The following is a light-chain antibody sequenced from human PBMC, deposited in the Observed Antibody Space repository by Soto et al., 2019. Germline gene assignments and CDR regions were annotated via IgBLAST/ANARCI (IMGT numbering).Light chain of an antibody. CDR1: QSVRSF. J-gene: IGKJ2*01. CDR3: QLYGASLVT. V-gene: IGKV3-11*01. CDR2: DAS. Sequence: DIVLTQSPATLSLSPGERATLSCRASQSVRSFLAWYQQKPGQTPRLLIYDASNRATGIPARFNGSGSGTDLTLTIISLEPEDFAVYYCQLYGASLVTFGQGTKVEI.